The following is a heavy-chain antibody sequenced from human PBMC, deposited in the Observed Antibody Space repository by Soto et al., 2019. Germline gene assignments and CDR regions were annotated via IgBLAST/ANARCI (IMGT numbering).Heavy chain of an antibody. Sequence: PSETLSLTCAVYGGSFSGYYWSWIRQPPRKGLEWIGEINHSGSNNYNPSLKSGVTISVDRSKKQFSLKLNSVNAAETAEYYCRRGPGVVRAGIGAFEIWGQGKMVTVSS. J-gene: IGHJ3*02. CDR1: GGSFSGYY. D-gene: IGHD2-2*01. CDR2: INHSGSN. CDR3: RRGPGVVRAGIGAFEI. V-gene: IGHV4-34*01.